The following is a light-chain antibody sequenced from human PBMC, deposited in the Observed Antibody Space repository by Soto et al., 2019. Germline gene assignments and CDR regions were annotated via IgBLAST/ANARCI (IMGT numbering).Light chain of an antibody. CDR3: QQYGSAPLT. CDR1: QSVAGSY. J-gene: IGKJ4*01. CDR2: AAS. V-gene: IGKV3-20*01. Sequence: DIGLTQSPGTLSLSPGERATLSCRASQSVAGSYLAWYQHQRGQAPRLLIYAASSRATGIPDRFSGTGSGTDFTLTISRLEPEDFALYYCQQYGSAPLTFGGGTKVEIK.